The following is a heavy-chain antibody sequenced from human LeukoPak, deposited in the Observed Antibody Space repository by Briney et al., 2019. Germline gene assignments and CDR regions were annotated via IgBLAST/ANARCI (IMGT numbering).Heavy chain of an antibody. CDR2: IIPIFDTP. D-gene: IGHD5-18*01. J-gene: IGHJ4*02. CDR3: ARVDTAMVAGGGGY. Sequence: ASVKVSCKASGGTFSSFAITWVRQAPGQGLEWMGGIIPIFDTPTYAQKFQGRVTITADESTSTAYLELSRLRSDDTAVYYCARVDTAMVAGGGGYWGQGTLVTVSS. CDR1: GGTFSSFA. V-gene: IGHV1-69*13.